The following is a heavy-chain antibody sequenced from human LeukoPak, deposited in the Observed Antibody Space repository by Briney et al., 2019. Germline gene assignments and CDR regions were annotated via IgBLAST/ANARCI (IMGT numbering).Heavy chain of an antibody. CDR3: AKDRTSMVRGVGLDY. CDR2: INSDGSDT. Sequence: GGCLRLSCAASGFTFISYWMHWVRQAPGKGLEWVSRINSDGSDTSYADSVKGRFTISRDNAKNTLYLQMNSLRAGDTAVYYCAKDRTSMVRGVGLDYWGQGSLVTVSS. V-gene: IGHV3-74*01. J-gene: IGHJ4*02. CDR1: GFTFISYW. D-gene: IGHD3-10*01.